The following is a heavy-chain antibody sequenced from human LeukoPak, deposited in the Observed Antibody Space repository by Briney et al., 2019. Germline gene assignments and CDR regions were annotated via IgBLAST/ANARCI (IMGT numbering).Heavy chain of an antibody. CDR1: GFTFSSYA. J-gene: IGHJ3*02. D-gene: IGHD3-3*01. CDR3: ANGALRFLEWLLDDAFDI. V-gene: IGHV3-23*01. CDR2: ISGSGGST. Sequence: GGSLRLSCAASGFTFSSYAMSWVRQAPGKGLEWVSAISGSGGSTYYADSVKGRFTISRDNSKNTLYLQMNSLRAEDTAVYYCANGALRFLEWLLDDAFDIWGQGTMVTVSS.